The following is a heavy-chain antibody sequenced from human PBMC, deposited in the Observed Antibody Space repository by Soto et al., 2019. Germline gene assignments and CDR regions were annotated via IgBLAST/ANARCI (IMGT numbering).Heavy chain of an antibody. V-gene: IGHV4-59*08. CDR2: IYYSGST. D-gene: IGHD3-3*01. Sequence: SETLSLTCTVSGGSISSYYWSWIRQPPGKGLEWIGYIYYSGSTNYNPSLKSRVTISVDTSKNQFSLKLSSVTAADTAVYYCARLYRHDDFWSGYDAFDIWGQGTMVTVSS. CDR3: ARLYRHDDFWSGYDAFDI. J-gene: IGHJ3*02. CDR1: GGSISSYY.